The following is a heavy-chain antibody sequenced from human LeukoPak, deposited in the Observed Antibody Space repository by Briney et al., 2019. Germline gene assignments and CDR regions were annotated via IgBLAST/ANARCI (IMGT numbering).Heavy chain of an antibody. CDR2: ISSSSSYI. D-gene: IGHD5-18*01. Sequence: GGSLRLSCAASGFTFSSYSTNWVRQAPGKGLEWVSSISSSSSYIYYADSVKGRFTISRDNAKNSLYLQMNSLRAEDTAVYYCAREAAMVPFDYWGQGTLVTVSS. J-gene: IGHJ4*02. CDR1: GFTFSSYS. V-gene: IGHV3-21*01. CDR3: AREAAMVPFDY.